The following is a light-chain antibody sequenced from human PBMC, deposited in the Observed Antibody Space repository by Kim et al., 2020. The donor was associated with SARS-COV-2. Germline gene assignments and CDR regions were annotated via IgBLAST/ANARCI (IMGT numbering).Light chain of an antibody. CDR1: YGAVTSGDF. J-gene: IGLJ2*01. Sequence: PEEPVRTACGSSYGAVTSGDFPYWCQQRPGQAPRTLVYDTGYSHSWKPARCSVCRLGGKAALTLSAAQAEDEADYYCLLSYSGSRVFGGGTQLTVL. CDR2: DTG. V-gene: IGLV7-46*01. CDR3: LLSYSGSRV.